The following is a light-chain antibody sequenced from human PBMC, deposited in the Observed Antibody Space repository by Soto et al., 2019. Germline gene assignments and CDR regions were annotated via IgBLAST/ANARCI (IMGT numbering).Light chain of an antibody. CDR2: DVS. CDR1: SGDIGTYKY. CDR3: TSYEGSNYWL. Sequence: QSALTQPPSASGSLGQSVTISCTGTSGDIGTYKYVSWYQHLPGQAPKLIIYDVSDRPSGVPERFSGSKSGNTASLTVSGLQTDDEADYYCTSYEGSNYWLFGGGTQLTVL. J-gene: IGLJ2*01. V-gene: IGLV2-8*01.